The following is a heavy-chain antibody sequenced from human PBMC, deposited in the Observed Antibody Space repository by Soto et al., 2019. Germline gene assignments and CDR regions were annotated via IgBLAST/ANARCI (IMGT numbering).Heavy chain of an antibody. V-gene: IGHV4-34*01. CDR1: GGSFSGYY. CDR3: ARAGTGLQLWSKRNWFDP. J-gene: IGHJ5*02. Sequence: SETLSLTCAVYGGSFSGYYWSWIRQPPGKGLEWIGEINHSGSTNYNPSLKSRVTISVDTSKNQFSLKLSSVTAADTAVFYCARAGTGLQLWSKRNWFDPWGQGTLVTVSS. D-gene: IGHD5-18*01. CDR2: INHSGST.